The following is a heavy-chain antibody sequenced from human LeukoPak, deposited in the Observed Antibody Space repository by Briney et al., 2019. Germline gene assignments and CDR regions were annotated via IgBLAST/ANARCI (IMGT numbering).Heavy chain of an antibody. D-gene: IGHD3-10*01. CDR2: IYYSGST. V-gene: IGHV4-39*01. CDR3: ARAGRGRSGSYYP. CDR1: GGSISSSSYY. J-gene: IGHJ5*02. Sequence: SETLSLTCTVSGGSISSSSYYWGWIRQPPGKGLEWIGSIYYSGSTYYNPSLKSRVTISVDTSKNQFSLKLSSVTAADTAVYYCARAGRGRSGSYYPWGQGTLVTVSS.